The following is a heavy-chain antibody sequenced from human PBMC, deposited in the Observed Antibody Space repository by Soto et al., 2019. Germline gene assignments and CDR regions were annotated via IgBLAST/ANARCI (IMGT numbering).Heavy chain of an antibody. CDR3: ARDRHSSRRVVVVAAHWFDP. V-gene: IGHV3-11*01. CDR2: ISSSGSTI. J-gene: IGHJ5*02. CDR1: GFTFSDYY. D-gene: IGHD2-15*01. Sequence: QVQLVESGGGLVKPGGSLRLSCAASGFTFSDYYMSWIRQAPGKGLEWVSYISSSGSTIYYADSVKGRFTISRDNAKNTLYLQMNSLRAEDTAVYYCARDRHSSRRVVVVAAHWFDPWGQGTLVTVSS.